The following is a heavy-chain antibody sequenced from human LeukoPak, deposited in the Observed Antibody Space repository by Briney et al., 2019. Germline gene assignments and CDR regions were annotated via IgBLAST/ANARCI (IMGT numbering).Heavy chain of an antibody. Sequence: ASVKVSCKASGHTSTTYAIHWVRQAPGQGLEWMGWINAGSGNIKYSQKLQGRVTITGDTSASTAYMELSSLRSEDTAVYYCARGYCSSTSCYMDVWGQGTTVT. V-gene: IGHV1-3*01. CDR2: INAGSGNI. D-gene: IGHD2-2*01. CDR1: GHTSTTYA. CDR3: ARGYCSSTSCYMDV. J-gene: IGHJ6*02.